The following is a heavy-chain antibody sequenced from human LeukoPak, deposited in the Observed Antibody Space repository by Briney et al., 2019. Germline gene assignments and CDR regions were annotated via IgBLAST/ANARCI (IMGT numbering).Heavy chain of an antibody. J-gene: IGHJ4*02. CDR2: ISYDGSNK. CDR3: ARDHGGYSGYDAFDY. CDR1: GFTFSSYA. V-gene: IGHV3-30*04. Sequence: GGFLRLSCAASGFTFSSYAMHWVRQAPGKGLEWVAVISYDGSNKYYADSVMGRFTISRDNSKNTLYLQMNSLRAEDTAVYYCARDHGGYSGYDAFDYWGQGTLVTVSS. D-gene: IGHD5-12*01.